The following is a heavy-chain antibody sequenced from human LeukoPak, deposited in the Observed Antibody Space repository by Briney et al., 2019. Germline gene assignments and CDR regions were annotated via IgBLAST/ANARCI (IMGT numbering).Heavy chain of an antibody. J-gene: IGHJ3*02. CDR3: ARLHTAMVVDAFDI. Sequence: GGSLRLSCAASGFTFSSFWMNWVRQAPGKGLEWVANIKQDGSERYYVDSVRGRFTISRDSAKKSLYLEMNSLRAEDTAVYYCARLHTAMVVDAFDIWGQGTMVTDSS. V-gene: IGHV3-7*01. D-gene: IGHD5-18*01. CDR2: IKQDGSER. CDR1: GFTFSSFW.